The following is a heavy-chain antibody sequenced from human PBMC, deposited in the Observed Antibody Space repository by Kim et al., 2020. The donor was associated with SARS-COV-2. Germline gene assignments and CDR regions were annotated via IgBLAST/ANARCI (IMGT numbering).Heavy chain of an antibody. CDR3: ARDAWGEAPRVYYYYYYGMDV. J-gene: IGHJ6*02. V-gene: IGHV3-33*01. D-gene: IGHD1-26*01. CDR1: GFTFSSYG. Sequence: GGSLRLSCAASGFTFSSYGMHWVRQAPGKGLEWVAVIWYDGSNKYYADSVKGRFTISRDNSKNTLYLQMNSLRAEDTAVYYCARDAWGEAPRVYYYYYYGMDVWGQGTTVTVSS. CDR2: IWYDGSNK.